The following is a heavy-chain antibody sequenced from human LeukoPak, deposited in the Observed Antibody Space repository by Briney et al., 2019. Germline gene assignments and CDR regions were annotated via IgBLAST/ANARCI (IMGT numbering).Heavy chain of an antibody. Sequence: SETLSLTCTVSGGSIRSYYWSWIRQPAGKGLEWIGHIFDSVSTNYNPSLNSRVTMSADTSKNQFSLKLCSVTAADTAVYYCARRYISTWVMDVWGQGTTVTVSS. CDR2: IFDSVST. D-gene: IGHD6-13*01. J-gene: IGHJ6*02. CDR1: GGSIRSYY. V-gene: IGHV4-4*07. CDR3: ARRYISTWVMDV.